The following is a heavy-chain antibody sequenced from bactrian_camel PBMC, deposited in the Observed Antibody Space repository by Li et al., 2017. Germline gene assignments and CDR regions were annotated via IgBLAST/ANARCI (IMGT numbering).Heavy chain of an antibody. CDR1: GFLFGASD. V-gene: IGHV3S40*01. CDR2: INSGGGST. D-gene: IGHD6*01. J-gene: IGHJ4*01. CDR3: VTDQAGVRSYNS. Sequence: DVQLVESGGGLVQPGGSLRLSCAASGFLFGASDMGWFRQAPGKGLEWVSAINSGGGSTYYADSVKGRFTISRDNAKNTLYLQMNSLKSEDTALYYCVTDQAGVRSYNSWGQGTQITVS.